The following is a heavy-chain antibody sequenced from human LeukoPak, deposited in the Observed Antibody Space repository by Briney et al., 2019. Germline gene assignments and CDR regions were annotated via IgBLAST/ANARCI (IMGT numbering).Heavy chain of an antibody. CDR1: GGSISSSNW. CDR3: ASSIVGATTRFDY. V-gene: IGHV4-4*02. J-gene: IGHJ4*02. Sequence: SETLSLTCAVSGGSISSSNWWSWVRQPPGKGLEWIGEIYHSGSTNYNPSLKSRVTISVDKSKNQFPLKLSSVTAADTAVYYCASSIVGATTRFDYWGQGTLVTVSS. CDR2: IYHSGST. D-gene: IGHD1-26*01.